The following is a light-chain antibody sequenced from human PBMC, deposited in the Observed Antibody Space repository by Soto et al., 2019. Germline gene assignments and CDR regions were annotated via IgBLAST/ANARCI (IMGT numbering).Light chain of an antibody. V-gene: IGKV3-11*01. CDR3: QQRRYWLS. Sequence: EIVLTQSRASLSLSPGERAIISYRASQSVSNYLAWYQQKPGQAPRLVIYEASNRASGIAARFSGSGSGTHFTLTISSLEPEDFAVYNCQQRRYWLSFGGGTKVEIK. CDR2: EAS. CDR1: QSVSNY. J-gene: IGKJ4*01.